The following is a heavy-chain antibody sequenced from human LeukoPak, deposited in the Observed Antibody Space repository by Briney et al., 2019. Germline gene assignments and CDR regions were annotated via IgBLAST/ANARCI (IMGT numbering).Heavy chain of an antibody. V-gene: IGHV4-59*01. CDR3: ARGGPNSSGWRIDY. CDR2: IYCSGST. D-gene: IGHD6-19*01. CDR1: GGSISSYY. Sequence: SETLSLTCTVSGGSISSYYWSWIRQPPGKGLEWIGYIYCSGSTKYNASLKSRVTISVDTSKNQFSLKLSSVTAADTAVYYCARGGPNSSGWRIDYWGQGTLVTVSS. J-gene: IGHJ4*02.